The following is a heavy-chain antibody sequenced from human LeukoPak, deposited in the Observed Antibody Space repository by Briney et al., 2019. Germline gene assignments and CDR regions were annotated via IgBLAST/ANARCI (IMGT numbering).Heavy chain of an antibody. J-gene: IGHJ2*01. CDR2: IYSGGST. D-gene: IGHD6-19*01. Sequence: GGSLRLSCAASGFTVSSSYMSWVRQAPGKGLEWVSVIYSGGSTYYADSVKGRFTISRDNSKNTLYLQMNGLRAEDTAVYYCAREVQWLAQEGWYFDLWGRGTLVTVSS. CDR3: AREVQWLAQEGWYFDL. CDR1: GFTVSSSY. V-gene: IGHV3-66*01.